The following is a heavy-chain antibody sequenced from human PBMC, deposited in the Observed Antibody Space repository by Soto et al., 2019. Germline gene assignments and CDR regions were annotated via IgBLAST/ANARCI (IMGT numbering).Heavy chain of an antibody. V-gene: IGHV1-18*01. CDR2: ISAYNGNT. Sequence: QVQLVQSGAEVKKPGASVKVSCEASGYTFTSYGITWVRQAPGQGLEWMGWISAYNGNTKYAQKLQGRVTMTTDTSLRTEYMGLRSLRSDDTAVYYCAIEPNHFDYCGQGTLFHVSS. CDR3: AIEPNHFDY. J-gene: IGHJ4*02. D-gene: IGHD7-27*01. CDR1: GYTFTSYG.